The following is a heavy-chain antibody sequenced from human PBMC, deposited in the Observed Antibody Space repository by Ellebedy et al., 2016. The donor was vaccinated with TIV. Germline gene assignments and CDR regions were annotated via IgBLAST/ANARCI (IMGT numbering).Heavy chain of an antibody. Sequence: PGGSLRLSCAASGFTFSAYGLHWVRQAPGKGLAWVAVIWRNGIREIYADSLKGRFTISRDNSNNTVFLQMNSLRAEDTAVYYCARESDLGSIGAGFDYWGQGDLVTVSS. CDR2: IWRNGIRE. D-gene: IGHD3-3*01. V-gene: IGHV3-33*01. CDR1: GFTFSAYG. J-gene: IGHJ4*02. CDR3: ARESDLGSIGAGFDY.